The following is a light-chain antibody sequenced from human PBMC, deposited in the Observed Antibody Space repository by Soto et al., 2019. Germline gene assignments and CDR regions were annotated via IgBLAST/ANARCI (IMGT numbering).Light chain of an antibody. V-gene: IGKV3-20*01. CDR3: QHYRTS. CDR2: GAS. Sequence: EIVLTQSPGTLSLSPGERATLSCRASQSVSSSYLAWYQQKPGQAPRQFIYGASSRATGIPDRFSDSGSGTDFTLTITRLEPEDLAVYYCQHYRTSFGGGTRVEIK. CDR1: QSVSSSY. J-gene: IGKJ4*01.